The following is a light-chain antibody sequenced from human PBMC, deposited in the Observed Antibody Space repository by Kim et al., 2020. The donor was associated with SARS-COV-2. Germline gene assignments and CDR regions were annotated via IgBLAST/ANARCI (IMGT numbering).Light chain of an antibody. CDR1: RVRGES. CDR2: NDN. CDR3: QVWDGSTSQAV. V-gene: IGLV3-21*04. Sequence: PGKAPRMTCGGNRVRGESMQWCQQKPGQGPALVIYNDNDRPSRTPKRFSGSASGNTATLTVSRVGAQDEAEYYCQVWDGSTSQAVFGGGTQLTVL. J-gene: IGLJ3*02.